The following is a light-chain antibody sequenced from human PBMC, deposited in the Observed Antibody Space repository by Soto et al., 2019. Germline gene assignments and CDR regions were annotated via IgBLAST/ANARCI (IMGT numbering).Light chain of an antibody. CDR3: QQRSRWPRGT. V-gene: IGKV3-11*01. CDR2: AIS. J-gene: IGKJ2*02. Sequence: EIVLTQSPATLSFSPGERATLSCWASQSIGDNLAWYQQKPGQAPRLLIYAISYGATGIPARFSGSGSGTDFTLTISSLEPEDFAVYYCQQRSRWPRGTFGQGSKVDTK. CDR1: QSIGDN.